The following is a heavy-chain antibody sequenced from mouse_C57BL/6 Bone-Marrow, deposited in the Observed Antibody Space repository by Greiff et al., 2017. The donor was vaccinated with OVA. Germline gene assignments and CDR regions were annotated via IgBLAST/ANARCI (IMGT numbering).Heavy chain of an antibody. CDR2: IDPETGGT. D-gene: IGHD2-3*01. J-gene: IGHJ4*01. CDR3: TREDDGYPYAMDY. Sequence: VQLQQSGAELVRPGASVTLSCKASGYTFTDYEMHWVKQTPVHGLEWIGAIDPETGGTAYNQKFKGKAILTADKSSSTAYMELRSLTSEDSAVYYCTREDDGYPYAMDYWGQGTSVTVSS. V-gene: IGHV1-15*01. CDR1: GYTFTDYE.